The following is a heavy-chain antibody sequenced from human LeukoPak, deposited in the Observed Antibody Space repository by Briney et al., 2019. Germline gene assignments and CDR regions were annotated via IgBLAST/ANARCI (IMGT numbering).Heavy chain of an antibody. J-gene: IGHJ4*02. CDR1: GGSFSGYY. CDR3: GRGAPIDY. V-gene: IGHV4-34*01. Sequence: SETLSLTCAVYGGSFSGYYWSWIRQPPGKGLEWIGEINHSGSTNYNPSLKSRVTISVDTSKNQFSLKLSSVTAADTAVYYCGRGAPIDYWGQGTLVTVSP. CDR2: INHSGST.